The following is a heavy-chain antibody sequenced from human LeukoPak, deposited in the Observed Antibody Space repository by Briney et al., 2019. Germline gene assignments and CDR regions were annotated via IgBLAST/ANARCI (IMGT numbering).Heavy chain of an antibody. V-gene: IGHV4-34*01. CDR1: GGSFSGYY. CDR3: ARDPEYSSLTTTTSTNWFDP. CDR2: INHSGST. Sequence: PSETLSLTCAVYGGSFSGYYWSWIRQPPGKGLEWIGEINHSGSTNYNPSLKSRVTISVDTSKNQFSLKLSSVTAADTAVYYCARDPEYSSLTTTTSTNWFDPWGQGTLVTVSS. D-gene: IGHD6-6*01. J-gene: IGHJ5*02.